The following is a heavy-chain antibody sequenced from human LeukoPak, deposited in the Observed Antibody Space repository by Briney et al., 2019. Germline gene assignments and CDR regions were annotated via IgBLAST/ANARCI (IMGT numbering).Heavy chain of an antibody. J-gene: IGHJ4*02. CDR2: IYHSGST. Sequence: SETLSLTCNVSGYSISSGYYWGWIRQPPGKGLEWIGSIYHSGSTYYNPSLKSRVTISVDTSKNQFSLKLSSVTAADTAVYYCARGGYGSGSYQAQYYFDYWGQGTLVTVSS. CDR1: GYSISSGYY. CDR3: ARGGYGSGSYQAQYYFDY. D-gene: IGHD3-10*01. V-gene: IGHV4-38-2*02.